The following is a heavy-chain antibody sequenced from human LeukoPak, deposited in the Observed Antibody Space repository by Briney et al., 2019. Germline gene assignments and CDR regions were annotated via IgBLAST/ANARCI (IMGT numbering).Heavy chain of an antibody. CDR2: ISYDATNE. Sequence: AGGSLRLSCAASGFTFSNYGIHWVRQAPGKGLEWVAVISYDATNEYYTDSVKGRFTISRDNSRNTLYLQMNGPRAEDTAVYYCAKDQDVAAAGTWGSIDYWGQGTLVTVSS. J-gene: IGHJ4*02. D-gene: IGHD6-13*01. CDR1: GFTFSNYG. CDR3: AKDQDVAAAGTWGSIDY. V-gene: IGHV3-30*18.